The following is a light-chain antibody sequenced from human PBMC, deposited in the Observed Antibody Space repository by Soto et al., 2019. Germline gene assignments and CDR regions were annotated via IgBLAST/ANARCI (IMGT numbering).Light chain of an antibody. J-gene: IGLJ3*02. V-gene: IGLV8-61*01. CDR3: LLYLGGGIWV. Sequence: VVTQEPSFSVSPGGTATLTCGLSSGPVFTSSYPNWYQQTPGQAPRTLIFNTNTRSSGVPDRFSGSILGDKAALTITGAQADDDSYYYCLLYLGGGIWVFGGGTKVTVL. CDR2: NTN. CDR1: SGPVFTSSY.